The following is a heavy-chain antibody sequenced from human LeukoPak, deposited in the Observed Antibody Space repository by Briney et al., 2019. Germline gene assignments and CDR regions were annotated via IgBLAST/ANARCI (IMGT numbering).Heavy chain of an antibody. V-gene: IGHV4-34*01. CDR2: INHSGST. D-gene: IGHD5-18*01. CDR3: ARGRYSYGTDY. J-gene: IGHJ4*02. Sequence: KPSETLSLTCAVYGGSFSGYYWSWIRQPPGKGLEWIGEINHSGSTNYNPSLKSRVTISVDTSKNQFSLKLSSVTAADTAVYYCARGRYSYGTDYWGQGTLVTVSS. CDR1: GGSFSGYY.